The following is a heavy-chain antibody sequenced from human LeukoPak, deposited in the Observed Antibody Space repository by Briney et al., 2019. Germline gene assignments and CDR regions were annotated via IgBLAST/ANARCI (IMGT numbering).Heavy chain of an antibody. J-gene: IGHJ4*02. D-gene: IGHD5-12*01. V-gene: IGHV4-59*01. Sequence: SETLSLTCTVSGGSISSYYWSWIRQLPGKGLEWIGYIYYSGSTNYNPSLKSRVTISVDTSKNQFSLKLSSATAADTAVHYCARDLRGYSGYDYRYFDYWGQGTLVTVSS. CDR2: IYYSGST. CDR1: GGSISSYY. CDR3: ARDLRGYSGYDYRYFDY.